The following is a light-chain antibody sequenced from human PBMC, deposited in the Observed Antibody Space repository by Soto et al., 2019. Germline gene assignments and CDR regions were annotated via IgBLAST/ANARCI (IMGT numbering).Light chain of an antibody. CDR1: SSNIGSNT. CDR2: NYD. Sequence: QAVLTQPPSASGTPGQRVTISCSGSSSNIGSNTVSWYQQLPGTAPKLLIYNYDQRPSGVPDRFSGSKSGTSASLAISGLQSEDEADYYCAAWDDSLSGRVFGGGTQLTVL. J-gene: IGLJ3*02. CDR3: AAWDDSLSGRV. V-gene: IGLV1-44*01.